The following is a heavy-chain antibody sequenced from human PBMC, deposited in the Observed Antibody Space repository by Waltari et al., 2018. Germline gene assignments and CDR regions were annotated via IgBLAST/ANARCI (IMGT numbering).Heavy chain of an antibody. J-gene: IGHJ3*02. CDR1: GGSISSSSYY. CDR3: ARGPGPFDI. CDR2: IYYSGST. Sequence: QLQLQESGPGLVKPSETLSLTCTVSGGSISSSSYYWGWIRQPPGKGLEWLGSIYYSGSTYYHPSLKSRVTISVDTSKNQFSRKLSSVTAADTAVYYCARGPGPFDIWGQGTMVTVSS. V-gene: IGHV4-39*07.